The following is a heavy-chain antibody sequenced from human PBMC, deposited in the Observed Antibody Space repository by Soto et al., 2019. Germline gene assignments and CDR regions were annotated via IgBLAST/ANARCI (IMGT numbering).Heavy chain of an antibody. CDR1: GYTFTSYA. D-gene: IGHD4-4*01. V-gene: IGHV1-3*01. J-gene: IGHJ5*02. CDR2: INAGNGNT. CDR3: ARGAPSVRRSNLGSLSWFDP. Sequence: GASVKVSCKASGYTFTSYAMHWVRQAPGQRLEWMGWINAGNGNTKYSQKFQGRVTITRDTSASTAYMELSSLRSEDTAVYYCARGAPSVRRSNLGSLSWFDPWGQGTLVTVSS.